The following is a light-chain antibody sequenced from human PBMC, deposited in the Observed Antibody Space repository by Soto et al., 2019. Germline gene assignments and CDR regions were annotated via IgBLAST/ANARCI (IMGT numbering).Light chain of an antibody. Sequence: QSALTQPASVSGSPGQSITISCTGTSSDIGAYNHVSWYQQNPGKAPQLIIYEVSNRPSGLSNRFSASKSGNAASLTISGLQAEDEADYFCCSFTTSSTLVFGTGTKLTVL. CDR1: SSDIGAYNH. V-gene: IGLV2-14*01. CDR2: EVS. CDR3: CSFTTSSTLV. J-gene: IGLJ1*01.